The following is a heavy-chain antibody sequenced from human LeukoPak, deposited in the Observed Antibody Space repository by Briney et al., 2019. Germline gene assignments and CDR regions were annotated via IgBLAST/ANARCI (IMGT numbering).Heavy chain of an antibody. CDR1: GFTFSSYS. V-gene: IGHV3-21*01. CDR2: ISSSSSYI. D-gene: IGHD2-21*01. J-gene: IGHJ4*02. Sequence: GGSLRLSCAASGFTFSSYSMNWVRQAPGKGLEWVSSISSSSSYIYYADSVKGRFTISRDNAKNSLYLQMNSLRAEDTAVYYCASQPCGGDCYSDYWGQGTLVTVSS. CDR3: ASQPCGGDCYSDY.